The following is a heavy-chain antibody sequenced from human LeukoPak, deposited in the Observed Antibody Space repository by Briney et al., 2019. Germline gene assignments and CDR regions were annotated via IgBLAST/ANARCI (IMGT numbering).Heavy chain of an antibody. Sequence: PGGSLRLSCAASGFTFSSYWMSWVRQAPGKGLEWVANIKQDGSEKYYVDSVKGRFTISRDNAKNSLYLQMNSQRAEDTAVYYCARERGWYVPGAFDIWGQGTMVTVSS. J-gene: IGHJ3*02. CDR2: IKQDGSEK. CDR3: ARERGWYVPGAFDI. CDR1: GFTFSSYW. V-gene: IGHV3-7*01. D-gene: IGHD6-19*01.